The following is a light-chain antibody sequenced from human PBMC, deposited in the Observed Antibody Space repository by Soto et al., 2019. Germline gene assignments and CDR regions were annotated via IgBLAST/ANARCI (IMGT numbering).Light chain of an antibody. V-gene: IGLV2-14*01. Sequence: QSVLTQPASVCGYPGQSITISCTGTSSDVGGYNYVSWYQQHPGKAPKLMIYDVSNRPSGVSNRFSGSKSGNTASLTISGLQAEDEADYYCSSYTSSSTLVFGTGTKVTVL. CDR1: SSDVGGYNY. J-gene: IGLJ1*01. CDR2: DVS. CDR3: SSYTSSSTLV.